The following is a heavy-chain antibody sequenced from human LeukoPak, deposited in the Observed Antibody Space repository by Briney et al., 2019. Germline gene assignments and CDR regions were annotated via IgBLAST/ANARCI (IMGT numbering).Heavy chain of an antibody. Sequence: GGSLRLSCAASGFTFTNYWMSWVRQAPGKGLELVANIKQDRSEKYYVDSVKGRFTISRDNAKNSPYLQMNSLRAEDTAVYYCARLREIPVFGVVTKSTSYFDYWGQGTLVTVSS. CDR3: ARLREIPVFGVVTKSTSYFDY. CDR1: GFTFTNYW. D-gene: IGHD3-3*01. V-gene: IGHV3-7*01. J-gene: IGHJ4*02. CDR2: IKQDRSEK.